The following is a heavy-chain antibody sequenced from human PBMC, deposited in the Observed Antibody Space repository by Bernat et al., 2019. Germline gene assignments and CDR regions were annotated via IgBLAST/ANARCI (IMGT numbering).Heavy chain of an antibody. Sequence: QVQLVESGGGVVQPGRSLRLSCAASGFRFSSYGMHWVRQVPGKGLEWVAVISYDGSNKNYVDSVKGRFTISRDNSKNTLYLQMNSLRAEDTAVYYCAKFAESDYGLDYWGQGTLVTVSS. CDR1: GFRFSSYG. V-gene: IGHV3-30*18. J-gene: IGHJ4*02. CDR2: ISYDGSNK. D-gene: IGHD4-17*01. CDR3: AKFAESDYGLDY.